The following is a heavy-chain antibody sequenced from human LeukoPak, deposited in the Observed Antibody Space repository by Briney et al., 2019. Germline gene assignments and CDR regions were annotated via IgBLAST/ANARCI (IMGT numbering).Heavy chain of an antibody. Sequence: GGSLRLSCAASGFTFSSYAMSWVRQAPGKGLEWVSAISGSGGSTYYADSVKGRFTISGDNSKNTLYLQMNSLRAEDTAVYYCAKGPMEWELSNFDYWGQGTLVTVSS. CDR3: AKGPMEWELSNFDY. CDR1: GFTFSSYA. CDR2: ISGSGGST. D-gene: IGHD1-26*01. V-gene: IGHV3-23*01. J-gene: IGHJ4*02.